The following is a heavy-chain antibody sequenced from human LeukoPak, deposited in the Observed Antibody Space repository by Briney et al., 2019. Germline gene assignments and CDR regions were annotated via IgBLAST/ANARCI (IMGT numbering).Heavy chain of an antibody. Sequence: TPSETLSLTCTVSGGSISSHYWSWIRQPPGKGLEWIGYIYYSGSTNYNPSLKSRVTISVDTSKNQFSLKLSSVTAADTAVYYCARHPSYYDRIDYWGQGTLVTVSS. CDR3: ARHPSYYDRIDY. D-gene: IGHD3-22*01. CDR2: IYYSGST. V-gene: IGHV4-59*08. J-gene: IGHJ4*02. CDR1: GGSISSHY.